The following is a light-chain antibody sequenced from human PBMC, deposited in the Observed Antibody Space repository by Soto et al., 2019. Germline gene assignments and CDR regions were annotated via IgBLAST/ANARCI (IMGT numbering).Light chain of an antibody. CDR3: QTWGTGIHV. CDR2: LNSDGSH. V-gene: IGLV4-69*01. Sequence: QLVLTQSPSASASLGAWVKLTCTLSSGHSSYAIAWHQQQPEKGPRYLMKLNSDGSHSRGDGIPDRFSGSSSGAERYLTISSLQSEDEADYYCQTWGTGIHVFGTGTKLTVL. J-gene: IGLJ1*01. CDR1: SGHSSYA.